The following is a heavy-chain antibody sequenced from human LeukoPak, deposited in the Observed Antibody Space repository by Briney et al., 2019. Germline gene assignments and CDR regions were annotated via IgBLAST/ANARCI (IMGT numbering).Heavy chain of an antibody. D-gene: IGHD4-17*01. Sequence: SETLSLTCTVSGGSISSYYWSWIRQPPGKGLEWIGEINHSGSTNYNPSLKSRVTISVDTSKNQFSLKLSSVTAADTAVYYCARENGDPTYFDYWGQGTLVTVSS. CDR2: INHSGST. J-gene: IGHJ4*02. CDR3: ARENGDPTYFDY. V-gene: IGHV4-34*01. CDR1: GGSISSYY.